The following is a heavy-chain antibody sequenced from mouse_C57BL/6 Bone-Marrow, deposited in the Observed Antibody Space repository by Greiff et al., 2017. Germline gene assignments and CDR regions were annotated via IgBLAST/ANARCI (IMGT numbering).Heavy chain of an antibody. Sequence: VQLQQPGAELVKPGASVKMSCKASGYTFTSYWITWVKQRPGQGLEWIGDIYPGSGSTNYNEKFKSKATLTVDTASSTAYMQLSSLTSEDSAVYYCARADYGSGDAMDYWGQGTSVTVSS. CDR2: IYPGSGST. J-gene: IGHJ4*01. D-gene: IGHD1-1*01. CDR3: ARADYGSGDAMDY. V-gene: IGHV1-55*01. CDR1: GYTFTSYW.